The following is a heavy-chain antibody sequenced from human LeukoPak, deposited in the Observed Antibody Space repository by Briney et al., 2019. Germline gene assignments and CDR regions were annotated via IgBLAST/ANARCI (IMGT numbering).Heavy chain of an antibody. CDR3: ARDSPPDY. CDR2: ISSSSSCI. V-gene: IGHV3-21*01. J-gene: IGHJ4*02. CDR1: GFTFSSYT. Sequence: GGSLRVSCAVTGFTFSSYTMKWVRQAPGKGLEWVSSISSSSSCIYDADSLKGRFTISRDNAKKSLYLQMNSLRAEDTAVYYCARDSPPDYWGQGTLVTVSS.